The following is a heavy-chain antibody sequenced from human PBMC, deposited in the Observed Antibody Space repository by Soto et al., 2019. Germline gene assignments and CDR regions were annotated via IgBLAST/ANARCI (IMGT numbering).Heavy chain of an antibody. CDR2: INAGNGNT. Sequence: ASLXGSCKASGYTLTSYAMHWLRQAPGQRLEWMGWINAGNGNTKYSQKFQGRVTITRDTSASTAYMELSSLRSEDTAVYYCESNDRDSGWYKNYFEYWGQGTLVTV. V-gene: IGHV1-3*01. J-gene: IGHJ4*02. CDR3: ESNDRDSGWYKNYFEY. CDR1: GYTLTSYA. D-gene: IGHD6-19*01.